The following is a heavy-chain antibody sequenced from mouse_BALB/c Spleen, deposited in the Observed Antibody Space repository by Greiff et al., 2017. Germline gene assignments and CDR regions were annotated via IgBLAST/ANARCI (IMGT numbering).Heavy chain of an antibody. CDR1: GFSLTDYG. CDR2: IWGGGST. V-gene: IGHV2-6-5*01. Sequence: LQQSGPGLVAPSQSLSITCTVSGFSLTDYGVSWIRQPPGKGLEWLGVIWGGGSTYYNSALKSRLSISKDNSKSQVFLKMNSLQTDDTAMYYCAKSAYYGNWGFAYWGQGTLVTVSA. J-gene: IGHJ3*01. D-gene: IGHD2-10*01. CDR3: AKSAYYGNWGFAY.